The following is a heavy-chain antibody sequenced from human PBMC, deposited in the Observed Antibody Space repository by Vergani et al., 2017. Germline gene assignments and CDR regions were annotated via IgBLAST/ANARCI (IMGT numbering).Heavy chain of an antibody. D-gene: IGHD2-21*01. CDR1: GFTFGDYA. CDR3: AKGFVVSPRDAFDI. V-gene: IGHV3-23*04. J-gene: IGHJ3*02. CDR2: ISGSGGST. Sequence: EVQLVESGGGLVQPGRSLRLSCTASGFTFGDYAMSWFRQAPGKGLEWVSAISGSGGSTYYADSVKGRFTISRDNSKNTLYLQMNSLRAEDTAVYYCAKGFVVSPRDAFDIWGQGTMVTVSS.